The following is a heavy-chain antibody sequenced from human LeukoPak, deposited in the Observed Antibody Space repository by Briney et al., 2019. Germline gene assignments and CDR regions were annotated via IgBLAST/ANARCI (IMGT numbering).Heavy chain of an antibody. CDR1: GFTFSSYG. CDR2: IWYDGSNK. Sequence: GRSLSLSCAASGFTFSSYGMHWVRQAPGKGLEWVAVIWYDGSNKYYADSVKGRFTISRDNSKNTLYLQMNSLRAEDTAVYYCARDSYYDILTGYYYWGQGTLVTVSS. D-gene: IGHD3-9*01. CDR3: ARDSYYDILTGYYY. V-gene: IGHV3-33*01. J-gene: IGHJ4*02.